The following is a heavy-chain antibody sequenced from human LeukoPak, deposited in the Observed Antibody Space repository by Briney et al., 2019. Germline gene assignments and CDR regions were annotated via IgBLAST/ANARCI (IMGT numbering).Heavy chain of an antibody. CDR2: ISGSGGRP. V-gene: IGHV3-23*01. CDR3: ASLWFGEFYFDY. Sequence: GGSLRLSCAASGFTFSSYDMSWVRQAPGTGLEWVSAISGSGGRPYYSDSVKGRFTISRDNSKNTLYLQMNSLRGEDTAVYYCASLWFGEFYFDYWGQGTLVTVSS. J-gene: IGHJ4*02. D-gene: IGHD3-10*01. CDR1: GFTFSSYD.